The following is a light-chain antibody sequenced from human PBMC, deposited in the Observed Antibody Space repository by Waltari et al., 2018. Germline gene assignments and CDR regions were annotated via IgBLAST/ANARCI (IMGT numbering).Light chain of an antibody. CDR3: QSYDSSLSLVV. CDR2: GNF. Sequence: QSVLTQPPSVSGAPAQRVTISGTGSRSNIRPNFSVHCSQHLPGTAPRLLIYGNFNRPSGVPDRFSGSKSGTSASLAITGLQAEDEANYYCQSYDSSLSLVVFGGGTRLTVL. CDR1: RSNIRPNFS. V-gene: IGLV1-40*01. J-gene: IGLJ2*01.